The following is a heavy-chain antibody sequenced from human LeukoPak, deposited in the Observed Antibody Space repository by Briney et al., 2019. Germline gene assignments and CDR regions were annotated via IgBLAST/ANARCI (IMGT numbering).Heavy chain of an antibody. V-gene: IGHV3-23*01. CDR3: AKVLGMYGSSGYAWYFDH. J-gene: IGHJ4*02. CDR2: ISGTGYTT. CDR1: GFTFSSYA. D-gene: IGHD6-25*01. Sequence: PGGSLRLSCTASGFTFSSYAMTWVRQAPGKGLEWVSIISGTGYTTYYADSVKGRFTISRDNSQNTLYLQMSSLRAEDTAVYYCAKVLGMYGSSGYAWYFDHWGQGTLVTVSS.